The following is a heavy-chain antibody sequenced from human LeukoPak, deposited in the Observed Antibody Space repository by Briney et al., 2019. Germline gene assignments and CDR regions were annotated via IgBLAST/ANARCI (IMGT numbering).Heavy chain of an antibody. CDR1: GLTFRTYA. V-gene: IGHV3-23*01. CDR2: ISDSGGYT. CDR3: ARDRMGAIMYFDV. Sequence: GGSLRLSCAASGLTFRTYAMSWVRQAPGKGLEWVSSISDSGGYTFYADSVKGRFTISRDNSRDRLYLETNSLRAEDTAVYYCARDRMGAIMYFDVWGRGTLVTVSS. D-gene: IGHD3-10*01. J-gene: IGHJ2*01.